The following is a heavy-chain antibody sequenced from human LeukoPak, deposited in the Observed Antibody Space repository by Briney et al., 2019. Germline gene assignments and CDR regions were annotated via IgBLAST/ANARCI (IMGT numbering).Heavy chain of an antibody. V-gene: IGHV1-2*02. CDR2: INPNTGDT. CDR3: ARIRGSGAYDSGYSRWDFDY. J-gene: IGHJ4*02. D-gene: IGHD3-10*01. Sequence: ASVKVSCKASGGTFSSYAISWVRQAPGQGLEWMGWINPNTGDTNYAQKFQGRVTLTRDTFISTAYMNLSSLRSDDTAVYYCARIRGSGAYDSGYSRWDFDYWGQGTLVTVSS. CDR1: GGTFSSYA.